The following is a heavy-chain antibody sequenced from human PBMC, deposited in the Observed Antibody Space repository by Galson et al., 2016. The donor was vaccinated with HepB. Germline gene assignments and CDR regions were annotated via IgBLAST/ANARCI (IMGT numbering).Heavy chain of an antibody. CDR1: EYSFTSYW. V-gene: IGHV5-51*01. CDR3: ARHGTGDPYYYGMDV. D-gene: IGHD1-1*01. CDR2: IYPGDSDT. J-gene: IGHJ6*02. Sequence: QSGAEVKRPGESLKISCKGSEYSFTSYWIGWVRQMPGKGPEWMGVIYPGDSDTRYSPSFQGQVTISADKSINTVYLRWSSLKASDTAMYYCARHGTGDPYYYGMDVWGQGTKVTVSS.